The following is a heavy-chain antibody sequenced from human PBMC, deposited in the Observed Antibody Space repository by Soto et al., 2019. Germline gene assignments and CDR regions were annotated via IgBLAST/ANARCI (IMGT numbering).Heavy chain of an antibody. Sequence: PSETLSLTCIVSGGSISSGGYYWSWIRQHPGKGLEWIGYIYYSGSTYYNPSLKSRVTISVDTSKNQFSLKLSSVTAADTAVYYCARNPSIGDYFDYWGQGTLVTVSS. CDR1: GGSISSGGYY. V-gene: IGHV4-31*03. CDR3: ARNPSIGDYFDY. J-gene: IGHJ4*02. CDR2: IYYSGST.